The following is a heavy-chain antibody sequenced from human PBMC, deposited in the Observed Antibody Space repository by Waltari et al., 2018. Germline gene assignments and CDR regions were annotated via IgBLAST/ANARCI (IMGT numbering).Heavy chain of an antibody. V-gene: IGHV1-18*01. Sequence: QVQLVQSGAEVKKPGASVKVSCKASGYTFTSYGISWVRQAPGQGLEWMGWISAYNGNTNYAQKLQGRVTMTTDTSTSTAYMELRSLRSDDTAVYYCARDRSITIFGVVIASDYWGQGTLVTVSS. CDR3: ARDRSITIFGVVIASDY. CDR2: ISAYNGNT. D-gene: IGHD3-3*01. J-gene: IGHJ4*02. CDR1: GYTFTSYG.